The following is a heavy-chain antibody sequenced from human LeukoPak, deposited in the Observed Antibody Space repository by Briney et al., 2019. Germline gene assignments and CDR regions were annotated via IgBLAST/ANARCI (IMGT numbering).Heavy chain of an antibody. J-gene: IGHJ4*02. CDR2: INHSGST. V-gene: IGHV4-34*01. CDR3: ARIESSGWYGPD. Sequence: SETLSLTCAVYGGSFSGYYWSWIRQPPGKGLEWIGEINHSGSTNYNPSLKSRVTISVDTSKNQFSLKLSSVTAADTAVYYCARIESSGWYGPDWGQGTLVTVSS. D-gene: IGHD6-19*01. CDR1: GGSFSGYY.